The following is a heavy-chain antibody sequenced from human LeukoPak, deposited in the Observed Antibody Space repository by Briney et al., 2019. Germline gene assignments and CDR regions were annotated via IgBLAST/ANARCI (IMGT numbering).Heavy chain of an antibody. J-gene: IGHJ4*02. D-gene: IGHD3-10*01. Sequence: PGGSLRLSCAASGFTFSTYWMSWVRQAPGKGLEWVSCIGSSGNYIYYADSVKGRFTISRDNAKNSLYLLMNSLRAEDTAVYYCARTHVADDITMPGWGQGTLVTVSS. CDR1: GFTFSTYW. CDR2: IGSSGNYI. CDR3: ARTHVADDITMPG. V-gene: IGHV3-21*01.